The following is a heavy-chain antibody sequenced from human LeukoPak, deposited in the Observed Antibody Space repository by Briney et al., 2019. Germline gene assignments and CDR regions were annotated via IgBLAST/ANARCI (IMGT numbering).Heavy chain of an antibody. J-gene: IGHJ5*02. CDR1: GGSFSGYY. V-gene: IGHV4-34*01. CDR2: INHSGST. Sequence: SETLSLTCAVYGGSFSGYYWSWIRQPPGKGLEWVGEINHSGSTNYNPSLKSRVTISVDTSKNHFSVKLSSVTAADTAMYYCARQNRGSTMVRGVMDLWGQGTLVTVSS. CDR3: ARQNRGSTMVRGVMDL. D-gene: IGHD3-10*01.